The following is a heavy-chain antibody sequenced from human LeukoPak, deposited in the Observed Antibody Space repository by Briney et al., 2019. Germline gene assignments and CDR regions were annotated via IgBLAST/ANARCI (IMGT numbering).Heavy chain of an antibody. D-gene: IGHD3-3*01. J-gene: IGHJ3*02. CDR2: IIPILGTA. CDR3: ARGAITIFGVAHSGAFDI. V-gene: IGHV1-69*13. CDR1: GGTFSSYA. Sequence: ASVKVSCKASGGTFSSYAISWVRQAPGQGLEWMGGIIPILGTANYAQKFQGRVTITADESTSTAYMELSSLRSEDTAVYYCARGAITIFGVAHSGAFDIWGQGTMVTASS.